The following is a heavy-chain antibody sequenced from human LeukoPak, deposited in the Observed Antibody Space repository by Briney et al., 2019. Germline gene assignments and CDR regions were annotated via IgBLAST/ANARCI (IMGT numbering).Heavy chain of an antibody. Sequence: PSETLSLTCTVSGGSISSGSYYWSWIRQPAGKGLEWIGRIYTSGSTNYNPSLKSRVTISADMSKNQFSLKLSSVTAADTAVYYCARQFEQWLVPGEFDYWGQGTLVTVSS. CDR1: GGSISSGSYY. J-gene: IGHJ4*02. D-gene: IGHD6-19*01. CDR3: ARQFEQWLVPGEFDY. CDR2: IYTSGST. V-gene: IGHV4-61*02.